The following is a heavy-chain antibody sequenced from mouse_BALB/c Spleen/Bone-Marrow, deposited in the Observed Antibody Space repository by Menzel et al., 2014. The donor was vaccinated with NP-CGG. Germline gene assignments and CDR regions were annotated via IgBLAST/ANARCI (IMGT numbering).Heavy chain of an antibody. J-gene: IGHJ4*01. CDR1: GYSITSGYS. CDR2: IHYSGST. D-gene: IGHD3-3*01. Sequence: VQLQQSGPDLVKPSQSLSLPCTVTGYSITSGYSWHWIRQFPGNNLEWMGYIHYSGSTGYNPSLKSRISITRDTSKNQFFLQLNSVTTEDTATYYCARRGDRLYAMDYWGQGTSVTVSS. CDR3: ARRGDRLYAMDY. V-gene: IGHV3-1*02.